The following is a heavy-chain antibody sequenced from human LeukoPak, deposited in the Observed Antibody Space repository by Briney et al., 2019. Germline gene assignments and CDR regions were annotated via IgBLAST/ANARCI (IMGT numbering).Heavy chain of an antibody. V-gene: IGHV5-51*01. CDR2: IYPGDSDT. CDR1: AYSFTNFW. CDR3: ARAPSSSGYYPDY. Sequence: GESLKISCKDSAYSFTNFWIGWVRQMPGKGLEWMGIIYPGDSDTRYSPSFQGQVTISADKSISTAYLRWSSLKASDTAMYYCARAPSSSGYYPDYWGQGTLVTVSS. D-gene: IGHD3-22*01. J-gene: IGHJ4*02.